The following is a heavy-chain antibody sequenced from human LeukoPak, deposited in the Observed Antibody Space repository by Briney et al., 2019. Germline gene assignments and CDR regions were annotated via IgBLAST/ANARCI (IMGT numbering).Heavy chain of an antibody. CDR2: IYYSGST. CDR1: GGSISSGDYY. V-gene: IGHV4-30-4*01. CDR3: ARAGELSLSQWDPFDI. J-gene: IGHJ3*02. D-gene: IGHD3-16*02. Sequence: SQTLSLTCTVSGGSISSGDYYWSWIRQPPGKGLEWIGYIYYSGSTYYNPSLKSRVTISVDTSKNQFSLKLSSVTAADTAVYYCARAGELSLSQWDPFDIWGQGTMVTVSS.